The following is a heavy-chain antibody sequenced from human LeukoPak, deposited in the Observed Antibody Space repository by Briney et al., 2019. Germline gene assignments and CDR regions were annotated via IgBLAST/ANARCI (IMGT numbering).Heavy chain of an antibody. CDR2: INPKNAGT. V-gene: IGHV1-2*02. J-gene: IGHJ4*02. D-gene: IGHD6-13*01. Sequence: ASVKVSCKASGYTFTGYYMHWVRQAPGKGLEWMGWINPKNAGTNYAQKFQGRVTMTRDTSISTAYMELSRLRSDDTAVYYCARTLYITAAPGGFDYWGQGTLVTVSS. CDR1: GYTFTGYY. CDR3: ARTLYITAAPGGFDY.